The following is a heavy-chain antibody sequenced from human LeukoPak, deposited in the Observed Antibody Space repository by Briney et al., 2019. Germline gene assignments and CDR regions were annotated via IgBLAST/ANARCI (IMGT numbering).Heavy chain of an antibody. D-gene: IGHD2-2*01. CDR2: IYHSGST. Sequence: SETLSLTCAVSGYSISSGYYWGWIRQPPGKGLEWIGSIYHSGSTYYNPSLKSRVTISVDTSKNQFSLKLSSVTAADTAVYYCARGALYCSSTSCFSDAFDIWGQGTMVTVSS. CDR3: ARGALYCSSTSCFSDAFDI. J-gene: IGHJ3*02. CDR1: GYSISSGYY. V-gene: IGHV4-38-2*01.